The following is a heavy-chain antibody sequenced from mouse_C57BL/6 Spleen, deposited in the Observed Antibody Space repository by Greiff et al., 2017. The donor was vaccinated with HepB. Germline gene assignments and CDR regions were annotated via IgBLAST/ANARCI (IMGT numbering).Heavy chain of an antibody. D-gene: IGHD2-3*01. CDR3: ARDGGWLLEGFAY. CDR1: GYAFSSYW. CDR2: IYPGDGDT. Sequence: VKLMESGAELVKPGASVKISCKASGYAFSSYWMNWVKQRPGKGLEWIGQIYPGDGDTNYNGKFKGKATLTADKSSSTAYMQLSSLTSEDSAVYFCARDGGWLLEGFAYWGQGTLVTVSA. V-gene: IGHV1-80*01. J-gene: IGHJ3*01.